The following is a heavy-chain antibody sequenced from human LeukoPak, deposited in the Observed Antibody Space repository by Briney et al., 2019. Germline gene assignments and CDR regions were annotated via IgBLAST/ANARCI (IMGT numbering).Heavy chain of an antibody. CDR3: ARRRGDTVAGPDY. V-gene: IGHV5-51*01. Sequence: GESLKISCQGSGYSFTNYWIVWVRQMPGQGLEYMGIIHPSDSNTKYSPSFEGQVIISVDKSISTAYLQWSSLKASDSAIYYCARRRGDTVAGPDYWGQGTLVTVSS. CDR2: IHPSDSNT. D-gene: IGHD6-19*01. CDR1: GYSFTNYW. J-gene: IGHJ4*02.